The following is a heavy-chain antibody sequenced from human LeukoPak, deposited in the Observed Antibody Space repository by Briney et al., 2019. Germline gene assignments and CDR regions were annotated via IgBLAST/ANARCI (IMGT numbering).Heavy chain of an antibody. CDR1: GGSISSSSYY. CDR3: ARHSYDSSGYYGDFDY. CDR2: IYYSGST. Sequence: SETLSLTCTVSGGSISSSSYYWGWIRQPPGKGLEWIRSIYYSGSTYYNPSLKSRVTISVDTSKNQFSLKLSSVTAADTAVYYCARHSYDSSGYYGDFDYWGQGTLVTVSS. V-gene: IGHV4-39*01. D-gene: IGHD3-22*01. J-gene: IGHJ4*02.